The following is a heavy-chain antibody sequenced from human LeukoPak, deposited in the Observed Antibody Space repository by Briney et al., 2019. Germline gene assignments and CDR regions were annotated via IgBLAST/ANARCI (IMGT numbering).Heavy chain of an antibody. Sequence: SESLSLTCTVSGGSISSYYWSWIRQPAGKGLEWIGRIYTSGSTNYNPSLKSRVTISVDKSKNQFSLKLSSVTAADTAVYYCARASGEGYCSSTSCTRYMDVWGKGTTVTVS. CDR3: ARASGEGYCSSTSCTRYMDV. J-gene: IGHJ6*03. D-gene: IGHD2-2*01. CDR1: GGSISSYY. CDR2: IYTSGST. V-gene: IGHV4-4*07.